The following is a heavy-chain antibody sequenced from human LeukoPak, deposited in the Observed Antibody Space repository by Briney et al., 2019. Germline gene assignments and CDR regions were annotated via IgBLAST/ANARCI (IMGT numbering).Heavy chain of an antibody. D-gene: IGHD3-22*01. Sequence: SETLSLTCTVSGGSISSYYWSWIRQPPGKGLEWIGYIYYSGSTNYNPSLKSRVTISVDTSKNQFSLKLRSVTAADTAVYYCRRVTGYMIEDYFDYWGQGTLVTVSS. CDR3: RRVTGYMIEDYFDY. J-gene: IGHJ4*02. CDR1: GGSISSYY. CDR2: IYYSGST. V-gene: IGHV4-59*01.